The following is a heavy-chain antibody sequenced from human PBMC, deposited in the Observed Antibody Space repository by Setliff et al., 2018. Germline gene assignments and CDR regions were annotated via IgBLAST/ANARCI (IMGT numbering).Heavy chain of an antibody. CDR1: GYSFTSYD. J-gene: IGHJ4*02. Sequence: ASVKVSCKASGYSFTSYDINWVRLAAGQGLEWMGWVSPIDDGKPGYAQKFQGRVTITWVTSISTAYMELSSLRSEDTATYYCARDGVAGPPVDWGQGTLVTVSS. V-gene: IGHV1-8*01. CDR2: VSPIDDGKP. CDR3: ARDGVAGPPVD. D-gene: IGHD6-19*01.